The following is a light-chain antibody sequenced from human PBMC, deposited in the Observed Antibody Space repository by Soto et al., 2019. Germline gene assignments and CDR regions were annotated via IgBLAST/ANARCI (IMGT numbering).Light chain of an antibody. V-gene: IGLV2-14*03. CDR2: DVT. CDR3: SSYTSSSTLGV. CDR1: SSDVGGYDF. J-gene: IGLJ2*01. Sequence: QSALTQPASVSGSPGQSITISCTGTSSDVGGYDFVSWFQLHPGKAPKLIIYDVTNRPSGVSHRFSGSKSGNTAFLTISGLQAEDEADYHCSSYTSSSTLGVFGGGTKLTVL.